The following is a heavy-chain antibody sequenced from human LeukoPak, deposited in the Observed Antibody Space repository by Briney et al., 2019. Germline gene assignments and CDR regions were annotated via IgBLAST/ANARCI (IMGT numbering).Heavy chain of an antibody. Sequence: ASVKVSCKASGYTFTSYGISWVRQAPGQGLEWMGCISAYNGNTNYAQKLQGRVTMTTDTSTSTAYMELRSLRSDDTAVYYCARDTVTTLEIPSDAFDIWGQGTMVTVSS. V-gene: IGHV1-18*01. J-gene: IGHJ3*02. CDR2: ISAYNGNT. CDR1: GYTFTSYG. CDR3: ARDTVTTLEIPSDAFDI. D-gene: IGHD4-17*01.